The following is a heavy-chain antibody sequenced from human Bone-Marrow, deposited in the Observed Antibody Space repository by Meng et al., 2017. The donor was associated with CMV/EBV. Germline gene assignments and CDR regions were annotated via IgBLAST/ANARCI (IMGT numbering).Heavy chain of an antibody. CDR2: IRYDGSNK. J-gene: IGHJ5*02. CDR3: AKVPQYYDFWSGYST. D-gene: IGHD3-3*01. Sequence: GESLKISCAASGFTFSSYAMHWVRQAPGKGLEWVAFIRYDGSNKYYADSVKGRFTISRDNSKNTLYLQMNSLRAEDTAVYYCAKVPQYYDFWSGYSTWGQGTLVTVSS. V-gene: IGHV3-30*02. CDR1: GFTFSSYA.